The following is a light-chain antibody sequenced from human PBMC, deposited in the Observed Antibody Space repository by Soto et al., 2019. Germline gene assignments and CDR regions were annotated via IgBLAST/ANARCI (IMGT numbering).Light chain of an antibody. V-gene: IGKV3-20*01. Sequence: EIVLTQSPGTLSLSPGERATLSCRASQSVSSSYLAWYQQKPGQAPRLLIFGASSRATGIPDRFSGSGSGTDFTLTISRLEPEDFAVYYCQHYETFGQGTKVEMK. CDR2: GAS. J-gene: IGKJ1*01. CDR3: QHYET. CDR1: QSVSSSY.